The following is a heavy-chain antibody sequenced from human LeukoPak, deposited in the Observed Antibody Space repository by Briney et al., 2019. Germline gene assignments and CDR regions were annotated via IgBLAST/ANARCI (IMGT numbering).Heavy chain of an antibody. V-gene: IGHV1-18*01. CDR1: GYTFPNYG. CDR3: ARDLRQWELPQEGHYFDY. Sequence: GASVKVSCKASGYTFPNYGISWVRQAPGQGLEWMGWISAYNGNTNYAQNLQGRVTMTTDTSTSTAYMELRSLRSDDTAVYYCARDLRQWELPQEGHYFDYWGQGTLVTVSS. CDR2: ISAYNGNT. D-gene: IGHD1-26*01. J-gene: IGHJ4*02.